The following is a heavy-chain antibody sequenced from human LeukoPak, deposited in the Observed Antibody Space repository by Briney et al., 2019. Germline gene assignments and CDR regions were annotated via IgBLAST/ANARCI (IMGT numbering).Heavy chain of an antibody. CDR2: ISGSGGST. Sequence: PGGSLRLSCAASGFTFSSYAMSWVRQAPGKGLEWVSAISGSGGSTYYADSVKGRFTISGDNSKNTLYLQMNSLRAEDTAVYYCAKMFSRSAIVVVPAAMVLWGQGTLVTVSS. J-gene: IGHJ4*02. CDR1: GFTFSSYA. CDR3: AKMFSRSAIVVVPAAMVL. D-gene: IGHD2-2*01. V-gene: IGHV3-23*01.